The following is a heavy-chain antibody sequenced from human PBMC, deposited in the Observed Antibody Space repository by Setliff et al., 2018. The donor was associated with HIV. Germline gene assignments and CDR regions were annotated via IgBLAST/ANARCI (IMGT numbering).Heavy chain of an antibody. CDR3: ARTTDSSGYYLISSYYYYYYMDV. Sequence: PSETLSLTCTVSGGSINSYYWSWIRQPPGKGLEWIGYIYYSGSTNYNPSLKSRVTISVDTSKNQFSLKLSSVTAADTAVYYCARTTDSSGYYLISSYYYYYYMDVWGKGTTVTVSS. V-gene: IGHV4-59*01. J-gene: IGHJ6*03. CDR2: IYYSGST. CDR1: GGSINSYY. D-gene: IGHD3-22*01.